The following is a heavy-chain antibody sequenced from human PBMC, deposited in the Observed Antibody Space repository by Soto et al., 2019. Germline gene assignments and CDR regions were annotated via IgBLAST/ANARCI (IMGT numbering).Heavy chain of an antibody. V-gene: IGHV4-30-4*01. CDR1: GGSISSGDYY. CDR2: IYYSGST. Sequence: SETLSLTCTVSGGSISSGDYYWSWIRQPPGKGLEWIGYIYYSGSTYYNPSLKSRVTISVDTSKNQFSLKLSSVTAADTAVYYCARYDYDSSGYPSQSYWGQGTLVTVS. J-gene: IGHJ4*02. CDR3: ARYDYDSSGYPSQSY. D-gene: IGHD3-22*01.